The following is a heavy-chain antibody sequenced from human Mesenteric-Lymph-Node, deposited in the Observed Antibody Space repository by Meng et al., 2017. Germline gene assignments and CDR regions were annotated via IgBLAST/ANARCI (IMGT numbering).Heavy chain of an antibody. J-gene: IGHJ6*02. CDR3: AREGSGWYYYYYYGMDV. D-gene: IGHD6-19*01. CDR2: IIRIFGSP. CDR1: GGTFRCSV. V-gene: IGHV1-69*05. Sequence: SVKVSCKASGGTFRCSVITCVRQAPGQGLDWVGGIIRIFGSPNFAQKFQGRVTVTRDTSSTTAYMELSSLTSEDTAVYYCAREGSGWYYYYYYGMDVWGQGTTVTVSS.